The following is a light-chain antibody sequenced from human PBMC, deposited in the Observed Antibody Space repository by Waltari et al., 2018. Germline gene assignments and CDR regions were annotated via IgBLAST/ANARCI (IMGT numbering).Light chain of an antibody. J-gene: IGKJ4*01. CDR2: RAS. CDR3: QQYNDWPLT. CDR1: QSIRSN. Sequence: EIVMTQSPATLSVSPGEGATLSCRASQSIRSNLAWYQQKPGQAPRLLIYRASTRATGIPARFSGSGSWTEYTLTISWLQSEDFAVYYCQQYNDWPLTFGGGTEVEVK. V-gene: IGKV3-15*01.